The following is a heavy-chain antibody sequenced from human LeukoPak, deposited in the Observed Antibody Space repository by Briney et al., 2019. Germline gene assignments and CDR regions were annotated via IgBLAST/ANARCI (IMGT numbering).Heavy chain of an antibody. CDR3: ANLNVP. CDR1: GFSFSSYS. V-gene: IGHV3-48*01. Sequence: PGGSLRLSCAASGFSFSSYSMNWVRQAPGKGLEWVSYISHTGSTMSYADSVKGRFTISRDNSKNTLYLQMNSLRVEDTAVYYCANLNVPWGQGTLVTVSS. D-gene: IGHD1-1*01. J-gene: IGHJ5*02. CDR2: ISHTGSTM.